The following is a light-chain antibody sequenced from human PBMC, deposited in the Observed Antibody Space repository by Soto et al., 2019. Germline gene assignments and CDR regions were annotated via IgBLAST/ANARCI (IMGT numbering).Light chain of an antibody. CDR1: QSVSES. Sequence: EIVWTQSPATLSLSPGERATLSCRASQSVSESFACYQQTPGQAPRLLIYGASSRATGIPARFSGSGSGTDFTPTISRLEDEDSAVYYCQQYSSSPITFGQGTRLEIK. CDR2: GAS. V-gene: IGKV3-20*01. CDR3: QQYSSSPIT. J-gene: IGKJ5*01.